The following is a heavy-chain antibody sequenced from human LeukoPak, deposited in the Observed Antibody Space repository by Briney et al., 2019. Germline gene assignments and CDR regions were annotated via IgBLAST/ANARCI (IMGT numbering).Heavy chain of an antibody. CDR2: IYHSGST. D-gene: IGHD3-10*01. J-gene: IGHJ6*03. CDR3: ARGGRGVITYYHYMDV. Sequence: SETLSLTCTVSGYSISSGYYWGWIRQPPGKGLEWIGSIYHSGSTYYNPSLKSRVTISVDTSKNQFSLKLSSVTAADTAVYYCARGGRGVITYYHYMDVWGKGTTVTVSS. V-gene: IGHV4-38-2*02. CDR1: GYSISSGYY.